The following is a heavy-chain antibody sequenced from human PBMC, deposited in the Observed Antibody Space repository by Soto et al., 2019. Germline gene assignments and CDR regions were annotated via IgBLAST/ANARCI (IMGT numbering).Heavy chain of an antibody. CDR3: GRGRSGELVIFY. D-gene: IGHD1-26*01. CDR2: ISPQTGGT. Sequence: QVQLVQSGAELKKPGASVKVSCKGSGYTFTGYYIHWVRQTPGQGPEWMGEISPQTGGTKYAQKYQGRGTMTRDTAITTVYMELSNLSPDDTAVYYCGRGRSGELVIFYRGQGTLVTVSS. V-gene: IGHV1-2*02. CDR1: GYTFTGYY. J-gene: IGHJ4*02.